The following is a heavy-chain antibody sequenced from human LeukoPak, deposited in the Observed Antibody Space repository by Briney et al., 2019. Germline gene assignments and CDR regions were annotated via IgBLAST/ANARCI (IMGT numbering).Heavy chain of an antibody. J-gene: IGHJ4*02. CDR3: ARVWGSYRYTEGAYFDY. V-gene: IGHV4-59*01. D-gene: IGHD3-16*02. CDR2: IYYSGST. CDR1: GGSISSYY. Sequence: SETLSLTCTVSGGSISSYYWSWIRQPPGKGLEWIGYIYYSGSTNYNPSLKSRATISVGTSKNQFSLKLSSVTAADTAVYYCARVWGSYRYTEGAYFDYWGQGTLVTVSS.